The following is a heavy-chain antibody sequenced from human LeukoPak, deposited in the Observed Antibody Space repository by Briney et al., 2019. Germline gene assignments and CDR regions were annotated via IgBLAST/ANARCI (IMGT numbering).Heavy chain of an antibody. Sequence: GGSLRLSFAASGFTFSSYSMNWVRQAPGEGLGWGSSISSSSSYIYYADSVKGRFTISRDNAKNSLYLQMNSLRAEDTAVYYCARSGEFYSSSSPQDYWGQGTLVTVSS. CDR1: GFTFSSYS. J-gene: IGHJ4*02. CDR3: ARSGEFYSSSSPQDY. V-gene: IGHV3-21*01. D-gene: IGHD6-6*01. CDR2: ISSSSSYI.